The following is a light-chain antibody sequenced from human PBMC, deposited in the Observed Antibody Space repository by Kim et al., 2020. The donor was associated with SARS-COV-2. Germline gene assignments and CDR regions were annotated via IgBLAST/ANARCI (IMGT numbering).Light chain of an antibody. CDR1: QSVSSSY. V-gene: IGKV3-20*01. CDR2: GAS. J-gene: IGKJ4*01. Sequence: CPGERASLSCRASQSVSSSYLAWYQQKPGQPPRRRIYGASSRATGIPDRFSGSGSGTDFTLTINRLEPEDFAVYSCQQYGSSPLTFGGGTKVDIK. CDR3: QQYGSSPLT.